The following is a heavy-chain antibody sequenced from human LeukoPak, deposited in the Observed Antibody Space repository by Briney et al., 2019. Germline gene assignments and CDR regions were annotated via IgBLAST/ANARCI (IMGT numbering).Heavy chain of an antibody. V-gene: IGHV3-48*04. CDR2: ITSGGTI. CDR1: GFTFSSYG. CDR3: ARGFSY. Sequence: PGGSLRLSCAASGFTFSSYGMSWVRQAPGKGLEWLSHITSGGTIYYADSVKGRFTISRDNAKNSLYLQMNSLRAEDTAVYYCARGFSYWGQGTLVTVSS. J-gene: IGHJ4*02.